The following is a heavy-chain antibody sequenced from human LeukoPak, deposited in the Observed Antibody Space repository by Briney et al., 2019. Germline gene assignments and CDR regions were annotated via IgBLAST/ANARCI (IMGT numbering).Heavy chain of an antibody. CDR3: ARAEYGGSGSYYNSRYYYYYYMDV. CDR2: ISSTSSSYI. CDR1: GFTFMTYS. V-gene: IGHV3-21*04. D-gene: IGHD3-10*01. J-gene: IGHJ6*03. Sequence: PGGSLRLSCAASGFTFMTYSMNWVRQAPGKGLEWVSSISSTSSSYIYYADSVKGRFTISRDNAKNSLYLQMNSLRAEDTAVYYCARAEYGGSGSYYNSRYYYYYYMDVWGKGTTVTVSS.